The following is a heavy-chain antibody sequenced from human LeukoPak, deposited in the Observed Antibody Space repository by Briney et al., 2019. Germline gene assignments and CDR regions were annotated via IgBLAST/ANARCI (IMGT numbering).Heavy chain of an antibody. J-gene: IGHJ3*02. D-gene: IGHD2-8*01. V-gene: IGHV1-69*04. Sequence: SVKVSCKASGGTFISYAISWVRQAPGQGLEWMGRIIPILGIANYAQKFQGRVTITADKSTSTAYMELSSLRSEDTAVYYCARSFVNAAFDIWGQGTMVTVSS. CDR2: IIPILGIA. CDR1: GGTFISYA. CDR3: ARSFVNAAFDI.